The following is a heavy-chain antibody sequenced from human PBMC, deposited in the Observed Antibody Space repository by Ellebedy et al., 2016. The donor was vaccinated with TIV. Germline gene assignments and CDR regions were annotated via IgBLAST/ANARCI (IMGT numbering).Heavy chain of an antibody. D-gene: IGHD2-15*01. V-gene: IGHV3-11*01. J-gene: IGHJ6*02. CDR2: ISTSGSTL. CDR3: ARGWRPYYYYFYAMDV. Sequence: GGSLRLXXAASQFTFGDYFMTWVRQAPGKGLEWLSYISTSGSTLYYADSVKGRFTISRDNAKNSLYLQMSNLRAEDTAVYYCARGWRPYYYYFYAMDVWGQGTTVTVSS. CDR1: QFTFGDYF.